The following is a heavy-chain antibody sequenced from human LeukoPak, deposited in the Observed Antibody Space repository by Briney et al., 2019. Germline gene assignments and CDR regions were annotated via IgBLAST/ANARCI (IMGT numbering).Heavy chain of an antibody. Sequence: GGSLRLSCAASGFTFGDYAMHWVRQAPGKGLEWVSGISWDGGRLGYAHAVKHRFTISRDNAKTSLYLQMNSRRAEEIVLYDCAIGNNYVMDVWGKGTTLTVPS. D-gene: IGHD2/OR15-2a*01. CDR3: AIGNNYVMDV. J-gene: IGHJ6*04. CDR2: ISWDGGRL. V-gene: IGHV3-9*03. CDR1: GFTFGDYA.